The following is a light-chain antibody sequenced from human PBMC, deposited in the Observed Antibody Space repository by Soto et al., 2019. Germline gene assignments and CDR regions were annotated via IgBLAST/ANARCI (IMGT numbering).Light chain of an antibody. V-gene: IGKV3-11*01. CDR3: HHRSKGIT. CDR2: DAS. CDR1: HSVSTY. J-gene: IGKJ5*01. Sequence: EIELTQSPSTLSVSPGERATLSCRASHSVSTYLAWYQQKPGQAPRLLIYDASNRATGIPARFSGSGSGTDFTLTISSPDPEDFAVYYCHHRSKGITFGQGTRLEIK.